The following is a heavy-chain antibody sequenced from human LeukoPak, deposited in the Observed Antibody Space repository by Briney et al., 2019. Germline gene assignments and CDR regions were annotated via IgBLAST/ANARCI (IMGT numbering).Heavy chain of an antibody. CDR2: IKQDGSAK. CDR3: ARVKSDTAVDDY. J-gene: IGHJ4*02. V-gene: IGHV3-7*05. Sequence: GGPLRLSCAASGFTFSTYWMSWVRQAPGKGLEWVANIKQDGSAKFYVDSVKGRFTISRDNAKNSLYLQMNSLRAEDTAVYYCARVKSDTAVDDYWGQGTLVTVST. CDR1: GFTFSTYW. D-gene: IGHD3-9*01.